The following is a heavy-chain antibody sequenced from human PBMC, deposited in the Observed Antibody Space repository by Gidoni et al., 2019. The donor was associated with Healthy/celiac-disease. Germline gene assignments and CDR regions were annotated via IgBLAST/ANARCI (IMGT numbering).Heavy chain of an antibody. CDR1: GGSISSSSYY. V-gene: IGHV4-39*01. CDR2: VYYSGGT. Sequence: QLQLQESGPGLVKPSETLSLTCPASGGSISSSSYYWGWIGQPPGTGLEWIVSVYYSGGTYYTPSLKSRVTISVDTSKNQFSLKLSSVTAADTAVYYCARKHWDIVVVPAAIIWFDPWGQGTLVTVSS. J-gene: IGHJ5*02. D-gene: IGHD2-2*01. CDR3: ARKHWDIVVVPAAIIWFDP.